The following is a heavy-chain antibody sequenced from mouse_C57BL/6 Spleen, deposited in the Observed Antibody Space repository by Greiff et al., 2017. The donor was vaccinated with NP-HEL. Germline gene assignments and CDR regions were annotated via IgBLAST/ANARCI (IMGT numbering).Heavy chain of an antibody. D-gene: IGHD3-2*02. CDR3: ARSEGSSEVAY. V-gene: IGHV1-82*01. Sequence: QVQLQQSGPELVKPGASVKISCKASGYAFSSSWMNWVKQRPGKGLEWIGRIYPGDGDTNYNGKFKGKATLTADKSSSTAYMQLSSLTSEDSAVYFCARSEGSSEVAYWGQGTLVTVSA. CDR1: GYAFSSSW. J-gene: IGHJ3*01. CDR2: IYPGDGDT.